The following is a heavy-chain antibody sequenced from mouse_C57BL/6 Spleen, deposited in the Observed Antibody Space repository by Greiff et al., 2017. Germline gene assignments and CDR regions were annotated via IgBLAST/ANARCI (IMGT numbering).Heavy chain of an antibody. Sequence: QVQLQQPGAELVMPGASVKLSCKASGYTFTSYWMPWVKQRPGQGLEWIGEIDPSDSYTNYNQKFKGKSTLTVDKSSSTAYMQLSSLTSEDSAVYYCARGRKDYAMDYWGQGTSVTVSS. CDR1: GYTFTSYW. CDR2: IDPSDSYT. V-gene: IGHV1-69*01. J-gene: IGHJ4*01. CDR3: ARGRKDYAMDY.